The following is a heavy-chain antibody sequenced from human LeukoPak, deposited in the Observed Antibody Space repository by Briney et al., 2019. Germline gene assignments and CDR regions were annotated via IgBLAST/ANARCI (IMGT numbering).Heavy chain of an antibody. V-gene: IGHV3-23*01. Sequence: GGSLRLSCAASGFTFSSFSMTWVRQAPGKGLEWVSSIIVSGATYYADSVKGRFTISRDSFRGMLFLQMDSLRVEDTAVYSCAKGSVGNADFASWGQGALVTVSS. CDR2: IIVSGAT. J-gene: IGHJ4*02. D-gene: IGHD6-25*01. CDR3: AKGSVGNADFAS. CDR1: GFTFSSFS.